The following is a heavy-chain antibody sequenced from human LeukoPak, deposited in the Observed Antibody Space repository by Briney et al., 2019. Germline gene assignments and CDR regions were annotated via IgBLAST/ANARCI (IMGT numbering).Heavy chain of an antibody. J-gene: IGHJ6*03. CDR3: ARSNDNYYYYMDV. Sequence: GGSLRLSCAASGFTFSSYWMHWVRQAPGKGLVWDSRINSDGSSTSYADSVKGRFTISRDNAKNTLYLQMNSLRAEDTAVYYCARSNDNYYYYMDVWGKGTTVTVSS. D-gene: IGHD1-1*01. V-gene: IGHV3-74*01. CDR1: GFTFSSYW. CDR2: INSDGSST.